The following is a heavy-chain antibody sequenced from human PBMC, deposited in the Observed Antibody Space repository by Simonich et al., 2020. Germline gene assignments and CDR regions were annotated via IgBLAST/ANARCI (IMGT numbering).Heavy chain of an antibody. CDR2: IYYSGST. J-gene: IGHJ3*02. CDR1: GCSISSSSYY. Sequence: QLQLQESGPGLVKPSETLSLTCTVSGCSISSSSYYWGWSRQPPVKGLEWIGIIYYSGSTYYNPYLTSRVTKSVNTSKNQFSLEQSSVTAADTAVYYCERHAGFAFDIWGQGTMVTVSS. D-gene: IGHD6-13*01. CDR3: ERHAGFAFDI. V-gene: IGHV4-39*01.